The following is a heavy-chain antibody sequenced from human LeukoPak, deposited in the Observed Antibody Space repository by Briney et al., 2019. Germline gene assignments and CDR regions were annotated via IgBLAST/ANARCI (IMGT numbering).Heavy chain of an antibody. J-gene: IGHJ4*02. V-gene: IGHV1-69*13. CDR1: GGTFSIYA. CDR2: IIPMFNTT. CDR3: AANGYCGTDCYYYFDF. D-gene: IGHD2-21*02. Sequence: SVKVSCKFSGGTFSIYAFSWVRHPPAQGLEWVGGIIPMFNTTNCTQKYQGRVTITADESTTTAYMELCSLRSEDTAVYYCAANGYCGTDCYYYFDFWGQGNVVTVSS.